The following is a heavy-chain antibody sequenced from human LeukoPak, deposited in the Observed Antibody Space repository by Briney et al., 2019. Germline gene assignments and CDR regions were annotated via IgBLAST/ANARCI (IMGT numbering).Heavy chain of an antibody. CDR3: AKLVGATESYYMDV. Sequence: GGSLRLSCAASGFTFSSYVMHWVRQAPGKGLEWVAFIRYDGSNKYYADSVKGRFTISRDNSKNTLYLQMNSLRAEDTAVYYCAKLVGATESYYMDVWGKGTTVTISS. D-gene: IGHD1-26*01. CDR2: IRYDGSNK. CDR1: GFTFSSYV. J-gene: IGHJ6*03. V-gene: IGHV3-30*02.